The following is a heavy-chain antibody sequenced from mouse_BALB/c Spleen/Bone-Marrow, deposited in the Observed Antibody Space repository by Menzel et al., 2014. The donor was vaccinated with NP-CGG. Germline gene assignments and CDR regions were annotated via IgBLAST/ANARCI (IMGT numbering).Heavy chain of an antibody. CDR2: ISSGSSTI. Sequence: EVMLVESGGGLVQPGGSRKLSCAASGFTFSSFGMHWVRQAPEKGLEWVAYISSGSSTIYYADTVKGRFTISRDNPRNTLFLQMTSLRSEDTAMYYCARSPYDYAAMDYWGQGTSVTASS. D-gene: IGHD2-4*01. J-gene: IGHJ4*01. V-gene: IGHV5-17*02. CDR1: GFTFSSFG. CDR3: ARSPYDYAAMDY.